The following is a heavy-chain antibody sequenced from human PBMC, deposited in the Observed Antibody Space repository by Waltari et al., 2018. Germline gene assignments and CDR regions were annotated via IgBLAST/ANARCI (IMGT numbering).Heavy chain of an antibody. J-gene: IGHJ4*02. CDR2: IYYSGST. D-gene: IGHD6-13*01. CDR1: GGSISSSSYY. CDR3: ARVVRSAAGPYYFDY. V-gene: IGHV4-39*07. Sequence: QLQLQESGPGLVKPSETLSLTCTVSGGSISSSSYYWGWIRQPPGKGLEWIGSIYYSGSTNYNPSLKSRVTISVDTSKNQFSLKLSSVTAADTAVYYCARVVRSAAGPYYFDYWGQGTLVTVSS.